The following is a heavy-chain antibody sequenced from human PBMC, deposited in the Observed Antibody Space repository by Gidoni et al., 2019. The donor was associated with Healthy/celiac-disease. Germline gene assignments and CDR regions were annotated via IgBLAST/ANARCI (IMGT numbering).Heavy chain of an antibody. CDR2: IYSGGST. CDR3: ARDAVAATNYFDY. D-gene: IGHD6-19*01. Sequence: EVQLVESGGGLVQPGGSLRLSCAASGFTVSSNYMSWVRQAPGKGLEWVSVIYSGGSTYYADSVKGRFTISRDNSKNTLYLQMNSLRAEDTAVYYCARDAVAATNYFDYWGQGTLVTVSS. V-gene: IGHV3-66*01. J-gene: IGHJ4*02. CDR1: GFTVSSNY.